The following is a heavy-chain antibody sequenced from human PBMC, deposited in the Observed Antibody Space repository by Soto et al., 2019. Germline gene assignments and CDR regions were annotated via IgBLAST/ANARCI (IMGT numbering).Heavy chain of an antibody. CDR2: IYHSGST. J-gene: IGHJ4*01. CDR3: ARDKVYSMDHYFDY. D-gene: IGHD4-4*01. Sequence: PSGTLSLTCAVSSGSISSSNWWSWVRRPPGKGLEWIGEIYHSGSTNYNPSLKSRVTISVDKSKNQFSLKLSSVTAADTAVYYCARDKVYSMDHYFDYWGQGTLVTVSS. V-gene: IGHV4-4*02. CDR1: SGSISSSNW.